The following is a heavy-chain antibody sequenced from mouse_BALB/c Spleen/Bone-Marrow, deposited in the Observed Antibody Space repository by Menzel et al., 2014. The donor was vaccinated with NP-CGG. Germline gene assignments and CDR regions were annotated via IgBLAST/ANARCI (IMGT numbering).Heavy chain of an antibody. Sequence: VQLQQSGPSLVKPSQTLSLPCSVTGDSITSGYWNWIRKFSGNKLEYMGYISYSGSTYYNPSLKSRISISRDISKSQYYLQLNSVTTEDTATYYCARDSSGGILAMDYWGQGTSVTVSS. CDR3: ARDSSGGILAMDY. D-gene: IGHD3-2*01. CDR1: GDSITSGY. CDR2: ISYSGST. V-gene: IGHV3-8*02. J-gene: IGHJ4*01.